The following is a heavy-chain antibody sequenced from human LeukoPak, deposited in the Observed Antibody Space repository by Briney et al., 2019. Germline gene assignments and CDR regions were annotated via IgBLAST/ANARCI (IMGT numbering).Heavy chain of an antibody. V-gene: IGHV4-59*01. CDR3: ARDKLHSYGRYFDH. Sequence: SETLSLTCTVSGDSISTYHWNWIRKPPGKGLEWIGYMQSTGNSKYNPSLRSRVTMFIDTSKSQVALILSSVTAADTAVYYCARDKLHSYGRYFDHWGQGALVTVSS. CDR2: MQSTGNS. D-gene: IGHD3-16*01. CDR1: GDSISTYH. J-gene: IGHJ4*02.